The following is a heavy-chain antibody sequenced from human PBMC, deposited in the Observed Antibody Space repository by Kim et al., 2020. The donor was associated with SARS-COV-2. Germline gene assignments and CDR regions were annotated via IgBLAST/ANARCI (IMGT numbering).Heavy chain of an antibody. CDR1: GGSISSSSYY. Sequence: SETLSLTCTVSGGSISSSSYYWGWIRQPPGKGLEWIGSIYYSGSTYYNPSLKSRVTISVDTSKNQFSLKLSSVTAADTAVYYCARGASYYYYYGMDVWGQGNTVTVSS. V-gene: IGHV4-39*07. J-gene: IGHJ6*02. CDR2: IYYSGST. CDR3: ARGASYYYYYGMDV.